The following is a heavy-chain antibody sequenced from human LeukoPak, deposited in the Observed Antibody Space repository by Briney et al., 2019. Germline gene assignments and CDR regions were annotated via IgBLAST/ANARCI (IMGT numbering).Heavy chain of an antibody. CDR2: ISGTSSDI. CDR1: GFSFSSYS. J-gene: IGHJ4*02. Sequence: GGSLRLSCEASGFSFSSYSMNWVRQAPGKGLEWVSSISGTSSDIFYADSVKGRFTISRDNAKNSLYLQMNSLRAEDTAVYYCGRRDFDVTHDFDYWGQGTLVTVSS. CDR3: GRRDFDVTHDFDY. D-gene: IGHD3-9*01. V-gene: IGHV3-21*01.